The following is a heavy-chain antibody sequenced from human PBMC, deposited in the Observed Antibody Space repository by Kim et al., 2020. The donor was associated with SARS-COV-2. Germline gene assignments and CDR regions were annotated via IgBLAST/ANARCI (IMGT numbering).Heavy chain of an antibody. D-gene: IGHD4-17*01. CDR2: IYHSGST. CDR3: ARGRNRRIQYGDYRYFDY. V-gene: IGHV4-59*01. CDR1: GGSISSYY. J-gene: IGHJ4*03. Sequence: SETLSLTCTVSGGSISSYYWSWIRQPPRKGLEWIGVIYHSGSTNSNPSLKIRVTISVDTSKHQFPLKLSSVTAADTAVYYCARGRNRRIQYGDYRYFDY.